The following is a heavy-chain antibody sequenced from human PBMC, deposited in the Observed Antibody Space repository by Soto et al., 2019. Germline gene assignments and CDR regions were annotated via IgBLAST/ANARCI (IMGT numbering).Heavy chain of an antibody. CDR1: GGCRDSFW. CDR2: VYSSGTT. Sequence: SHTRRVAGGCRDSFWRSCIRQPAGKALEWIGRVYSSGTTDYNPSLNSRAPMAVETSNNQLSLKLRSLTPPDTAGYYCAGEIGSDAYGQGHWGRGIQVTVS. J-gene: IGHJ4*02. CDR3: AGEIGSDAYGQGH. D-gene: IGHD2-21*01. V-gene: IGHV4-4*07.